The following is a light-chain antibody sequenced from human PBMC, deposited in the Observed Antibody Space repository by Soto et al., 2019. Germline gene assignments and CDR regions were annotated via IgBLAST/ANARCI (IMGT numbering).Light chain of an antibody. CDR2: ATS. J-gene: IGKJ1*01. CDR3: HQFDSART. CDR1: QSVSSSF. V-gene: IGKV3-20*01. Sequence: EILLTQSPATLSLSPGEGATLSCRASQSVSSSFLAWYQQQPGQAPRLLIYATSRRAPGIPDRFSGSGSGTDFTLTISRLEPEDFAVYYCHQFDSARTFGQGTKVEIK.